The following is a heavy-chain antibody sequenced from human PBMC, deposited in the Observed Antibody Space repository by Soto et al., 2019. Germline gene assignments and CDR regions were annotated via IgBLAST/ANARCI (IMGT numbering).Heavy chain of an antibody. D-gene: IGHD3-9*01. V-gene: IGHV4-59*01. CDR2: LDHQGYS. CDR3: ARVPVTGYFDGLDP. Sequence: ASETLSLTCSVSGAPITSNYWTWNRQPPGKVLEWIGYLDHQGYSNYSPSLRSRVSMSIDTSKNQLSLKVHSVTAADTAVYYCARVPVTGYFDGLDPWGQGXLVTVYS. CDR1: GAPITSNY. J-gene: IGHJ5*02.